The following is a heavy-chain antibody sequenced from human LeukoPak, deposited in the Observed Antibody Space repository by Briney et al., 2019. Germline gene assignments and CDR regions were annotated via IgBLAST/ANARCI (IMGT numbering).Heavy chain of an antibody. CDR1: GGSISYYY. Sequence: SETLSLSCTVSGGSISYYYWSWIRQPPGKGLEWIGYIYNSGSTSYSPSLKSRVTISVDTSKNQLSLNLRSVTAADTAVYYCARDSRYSDNSGYYYSHYYMDVWGKGITVTVYS. CDR2: IYNSGST. CDR3: ARDSRYSDNSGYYYSHYYMDV. V-gene: IGHV4-59*01. D-gene: IGHD3-22*01. J-gene: IGHJ6*03.